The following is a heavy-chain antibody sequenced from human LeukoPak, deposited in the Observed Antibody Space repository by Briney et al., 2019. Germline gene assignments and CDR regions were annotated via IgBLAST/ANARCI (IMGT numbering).Heavy chain of an antibody. CDR1: GGSFSGYY. CDR3: ASTACLGYCSGAGCSNWFDP. D-gene: IGHD2-15*01. V-gene: IGHV4-34*01. J-gene: IGHJ5*02. CDR2: INHSGST. Sequence: SETLSLTCAVYGGSFSGYYWSWIRQPPGKGLEWIGEINHSGSTNYNPSLKSRVTISVDTSKNQFSLKLSSVTAADTAVYYCASTACLGYCSGAGCSNWFDPWGQGTLVTVSS.